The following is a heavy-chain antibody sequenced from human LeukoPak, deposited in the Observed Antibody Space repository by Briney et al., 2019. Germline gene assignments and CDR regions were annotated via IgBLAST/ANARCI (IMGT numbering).Heavy chain of an antibody. CDR3: ASGGSPTLLDY. V-gene: IGHV3-74*03. J-gene: IGHJ4*02. CDR1: GFTFSSYW. D-gene: IGHD2-15*01. CDR2: INTDGSST. Sequence: GGSLRLSCAASGFTFSSYWMHWVRQAPGKGLVWVSRINTDGSSTKYADSVKGRLTISRDNSKNTLYLQMNSLRAEDTAVYYCASGGSPTLLDYWGQGTLVTVSS.